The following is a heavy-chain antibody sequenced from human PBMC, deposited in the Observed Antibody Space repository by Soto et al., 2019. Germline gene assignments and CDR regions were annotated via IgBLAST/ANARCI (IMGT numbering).Heavy chain of an antibody. V-gene: IGHV4-30-2*01. Sequence: LSLTCTVSGASITYGAYSWSWIRQTPVKGLEWIGYINHLETTFYNPSFESRLTLSIDRTKNQFSLNLKSMSAADRAVYFCARGGGFDSFDYWGQGILVTVSS. J-gene: IGHJ4*02. CDR1: GASITYGAYS. D-gene: IGHD3-10*01. CDR2: INHLETT. CDR3: ARGGGFDSFDY.